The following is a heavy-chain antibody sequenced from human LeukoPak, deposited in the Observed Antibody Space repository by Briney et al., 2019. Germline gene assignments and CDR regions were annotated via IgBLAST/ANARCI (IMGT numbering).Heavy chain of an antibody. CDR2: ISSSSSTI. Sequence: PGGSLRLSCAASGFTFSSYSMNWVRQAPGKGLEWVSYISSSSSTIYYADSVKGRFTISRDNAKNSLYLQMSSLRAEDTAVYYCARDWDPDIVVVPAAGLDYWGQGTLVTVSS. CDR3: ARDWDPDIVVVPAAGLDY. J-gene: IGHJ4*02. D-gene: IGHD2-2*01. CDR1: GFTFSSYS. V-gene: IGHV3-48*01.